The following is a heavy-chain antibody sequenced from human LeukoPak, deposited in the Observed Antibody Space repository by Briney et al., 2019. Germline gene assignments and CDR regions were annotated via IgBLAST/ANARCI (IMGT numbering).Heavy chain of an antibody. CDR2: ITPNSGDA. CDR1: GYTFTGHY. D-gene: IGHD4-17*01. CDR3: ASTMTTVLYFHY. Sequence: ASVKVSCKASGYTFTGHYIHWVRQAPGQGLECRGCITPNSGDAVHAQISQGRVTMTRDTSISTAYMELTRLTSDDTAVYYCASTMTTVLYFHYWGQGTLVTVSS. V-gene: IGHV1-2*02. J-gene: IGHJ4*02.